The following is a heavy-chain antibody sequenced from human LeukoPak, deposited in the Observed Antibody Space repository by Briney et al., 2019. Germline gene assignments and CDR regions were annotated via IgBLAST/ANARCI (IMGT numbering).Heavy chain of an antibody. CDR1: GGSISSGGYY. Sequence: SETLSLTCTVSGGSISSGGYYWSWIRQHPGKGLEWIGYIYYSGSTYYNPSLKSRVTISVDTSKNQFSLKLSSVTAADTAVYYCARVKTYYFDYWGQGTLVTVSP. CDR2: IYYSGST. J-gene: IGHJ4*02. CDR3: ARVKTYYFDY. V-gene: IGHV4-31*03.